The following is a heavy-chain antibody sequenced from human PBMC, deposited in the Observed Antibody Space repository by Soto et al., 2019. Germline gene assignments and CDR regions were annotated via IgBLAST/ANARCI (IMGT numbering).Heavy chain of an antibody. V-gene: IGHV3-9*01. J-gene: IGHJ3*02. D-gene: IGHD3-10*01. CDR1: GFTFDDYA. CDR2: ISWNSGSI. CDR3: AKDRLGWFGEIQGAAFDI. Sequence: GGSLRLSCAASGFTFDDYAMHWVRQAPGKGLEWVSGISWNSGSIGYADSVKGRFTISRDNAKNSLYLQMNSLRAEDTALYYCAKDRLGWFGEIQGAAFDIWGQGTMVTVSS.